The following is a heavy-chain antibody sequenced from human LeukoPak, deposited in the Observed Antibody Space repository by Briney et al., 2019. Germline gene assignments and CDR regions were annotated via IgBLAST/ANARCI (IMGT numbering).Heavy chain of an antibody. CDR2: INPDTGGT. J-gene: IGHJ6*01. CDR1: GHSFTDSY. V-gene: IGHV1-2*02. D-gene: IGHD6-13*01. CDR3: AKVRTQQVVWGAYGLDV. Sequence: GASVKVSCKASGHSFTDSYMHWVRQAPGQGLEWMGWINPDTGGTNYAQKFQGRVTMTGDTSISTAYMELSGLRSDDTAVYYCAKVRTQQVVWGAYGLDVWGQGTTVTVSS.